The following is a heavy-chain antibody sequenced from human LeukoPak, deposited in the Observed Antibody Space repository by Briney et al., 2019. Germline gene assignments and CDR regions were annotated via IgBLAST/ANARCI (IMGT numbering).Heavy chain of an antibody. CDR3: ARASWVSSTDAVR. Sequence: GGSLRLSCAASGFTFSSYAMSWVRQGPARGLEWVSSLRGDGETFYAESVKGRFTLSSDSSRNTVYLHLNNLKVEDTAMYYCARASWVSSTDAVRWGQGTLVTVSS. J-gene: IGHJ4*02. CDR2: LRGDGET. CDR1: GFTFSSYA. V-gene: IGHV3-23*01. D-gene: IGHD3-16*01.